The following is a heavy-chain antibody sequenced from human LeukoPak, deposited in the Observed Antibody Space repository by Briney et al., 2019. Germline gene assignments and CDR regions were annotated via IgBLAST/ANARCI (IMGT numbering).Heavy chain of an antibody. V-gene: IGHV1-8*01. J-gene: IGHJ1*01. CDR3: ARVTRDSSGYYFEYFQH. CDR1: GYTFTSYD. D-gene: IGHD3-22*01. CDR2: MNPNSGNT. Sequence: ASVKVSCKASGYTFTSYDINWVRQATGQGLEWMGWMNPNSGNTGYAQKFQGRVTMTRNTSISTAYMELSSPRSEDTAVYYCARVTRDSSGYYFEYFQHWGQGTLVTVSS.